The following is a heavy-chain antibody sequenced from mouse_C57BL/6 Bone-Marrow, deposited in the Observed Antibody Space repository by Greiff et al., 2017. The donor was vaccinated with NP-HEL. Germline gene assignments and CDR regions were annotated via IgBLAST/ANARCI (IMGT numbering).Heavy chain of an antibody. CDR1: GYTFTSYW. D-gene: IGHD1-1*01. Sequence: VQLQQPGAELVKPGASVKLSCKASGYTFTSYWMHWVKQRPGQGLEWIGMIHPNSGSTNYNEKFKSKATLTVDKSSSTAYMQLNSLTSEDSAVYYCARSGGGSSFAYWGQGTLVTVSA. J-gene: IGHJ3*01. CDR2: IHPNSGST. CDR3: ARSGGGSSFAY. V-gene: IGHV1-64*01.